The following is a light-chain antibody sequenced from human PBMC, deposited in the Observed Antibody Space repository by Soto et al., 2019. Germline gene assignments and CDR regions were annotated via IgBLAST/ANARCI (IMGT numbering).Light chain of an antibody. J-gene: IGKJ4*01. CDR1: QGIRRD. Sequence: DIQMTQSPSSLSAPVGGRVTITCRASQGIRRDLGWYQQKPGKAPTRLIYAVSSLHSGVPSRFSGSGSGTEITLTISSLQPEDSATYYGLQHNSYPLTFGGGTKVEIK. V-gene: IGKV1-17*01. CDR3: LQHNSYPLT. CDR2: AVS.